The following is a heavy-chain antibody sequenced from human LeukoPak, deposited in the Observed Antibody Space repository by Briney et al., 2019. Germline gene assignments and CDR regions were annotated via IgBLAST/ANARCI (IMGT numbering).Heavy chain of an antibody. J-gene: IGHJ4*02. Sequence: GGSLRLSCAASGFTFSSYWMSWVRQAPGKGLEWVANIKQDGSEKYYVDSVKGRFTISRDNAKNSLYLQMNSLRAEDMALYYCAKDKGNAAGAGSGWYYFDYWGQGTLVTVSS. D-gene: IGHD6-19*01. CDR2: IKQDGSEK. CDR1: GFTFSSYW. CDR3: AKDKGNAAGAGSGWYYFDY. V-gene: IGHV3-7*03.